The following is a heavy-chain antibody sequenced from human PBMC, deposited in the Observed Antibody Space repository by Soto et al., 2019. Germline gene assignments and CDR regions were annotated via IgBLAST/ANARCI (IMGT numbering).Heavy chain of an antibody. CDR1: GFTVNNFG. J-gene: IGHJ5*02. Sequence: QVHLVESGGGVVQPGRSLRLSCAASGFTVNNFGMHWVRQAPGKGPEWVAMISHYGTAKYYSDSVKGRFTISRDNSKNTLYLQMNNLRTEDTAVYYWSKDVFSGGWDKDFEPWGQGPLVTVSS. D-gene: IGHD2-15*01. V-gene: IGHV3-30*18. CDR2: ISHYGTAK. CDR3: SKDVFSGGWDKDFEP.